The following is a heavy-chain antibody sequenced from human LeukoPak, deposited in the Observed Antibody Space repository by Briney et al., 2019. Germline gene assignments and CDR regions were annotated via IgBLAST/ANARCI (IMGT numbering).Heavy chain of an antibody. CDR1: GFTFDDYA. J-gene: IGHJ6*03. CDR2: ISWNSGSI. D-gene: IGHD4-11*01. Sequence: AGRSLRLSCAASGFTFDDYAMHWVRQAPGKGLEWVSGISWNSGSIGYADSVKGRFTISRDNAKNSLYLQMNSLRAEDTAVYYCASNPTSDYSNYYYYYYMDVWGKGTTVTVSS. CDR3: ASNPTSDYSNYYYYYYMDV. V-gene: IGHV3-9*01.